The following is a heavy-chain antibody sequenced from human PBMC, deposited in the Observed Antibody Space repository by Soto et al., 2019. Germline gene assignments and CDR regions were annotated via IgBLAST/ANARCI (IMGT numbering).Heavy chain of an antibody. D-gene: IGHD1-1*01. CDR1: GGSISSSNW. J-gene: IGHJ4*02. CDR2: IYHSGST. CDR3: AREAINNSPCYFDY. Sequence: QVQLQESGPGLLRPSGTLSLTCAVSGGSISSSNWWSWVRQSPGKGLEWIGEIYHSGSTNDNPSLKSRVTMSVDKSKNQFSLNLNSVTAADTAVYYCAREAINNSPCYFDYWGQGTLVTRSS. V-gene: IGHV4-4*02.